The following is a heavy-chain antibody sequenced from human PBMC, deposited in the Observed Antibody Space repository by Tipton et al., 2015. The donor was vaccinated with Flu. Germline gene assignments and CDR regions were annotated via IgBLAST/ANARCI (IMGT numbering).Heavy chain of an antibody. D-gene: IGHD2-8*01. Sequence: SLRLSCAASGFTFDDYAMHWVRQAPGKGLEWVSGISWNSGSIGYADSVKGRFTISRDNAKNSLYLQMNSLRAEDTALYYCAKDIYGYCTNGVCSFIDYWGQGTLVTVSS. CDR3: AKDIYGYCTNGVCSFIDY. J-gene: IGHJ4*02. V-gene: IGHV3-9*01. CDR1: GFTFDDYA. CDR2: ISWNSGSI.